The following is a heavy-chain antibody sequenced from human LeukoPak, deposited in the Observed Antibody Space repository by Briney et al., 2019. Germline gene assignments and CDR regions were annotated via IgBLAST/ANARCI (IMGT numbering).Heavy chain of an antibody. J-gene: IGHJ5*02. CDR1: GFTFSDYY. CDR3: ARDLAVADSWFDP. D-gene: IGHD6-19*01. Sequence: GGSLRLSCAASGFTFSDYYMSWIRQAPGKGLEWVSYISSSGSTIYYADSVKGRFTISRDNAKNSLYLQMNSLRAEDTAVYYCARDLAVADSWFDPWGQGTLVTVSS. V-gene: IGHV3-11*04. CDR2: ISSSGSTI.